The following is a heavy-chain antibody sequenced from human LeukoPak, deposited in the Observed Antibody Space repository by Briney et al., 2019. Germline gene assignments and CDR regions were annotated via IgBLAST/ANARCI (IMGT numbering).Heavy chain of an antibody. CDR1: GFSLSTPEMC. CDR3: ARMTPDSPSFDY. Sequence: SGPALVKPTQTLTLTCTFSGFSLSTPEMCVTWIRQPPGKALEWLARIDWDDDKFYSPSLTTRLTISKDTPKNQVVPRMTNMNPVDTGTYYCARMTPDSPSFDYWGQGALITVSS. J-gene: IGHJ4*02. CDR2: IDWDDDK. D-gene: IGHD2-15*01. V-gene: IGHV2-70*17.